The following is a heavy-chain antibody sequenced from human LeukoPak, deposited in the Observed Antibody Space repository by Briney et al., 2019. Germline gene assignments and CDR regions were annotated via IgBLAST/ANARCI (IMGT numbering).Heavy chain of an antibody. V-gene: IGHV3-74*01. CDR1: GFTFSGSA. CDR2: INRDGSST. Sequence: GGSLRLSCAASGFTFSGSAMHWVRQAPGKGLVWVSRINRDGSSTSYADSVKGRFTISRDNAKNTLYLQMNSLRAEDTAVYYCAREEMATTDFDYWGQGTLVTVSS. J-gene: IGHJ4*02. CDR3: AREEMATTDFDY. D-gene: IGHD5-24*01.